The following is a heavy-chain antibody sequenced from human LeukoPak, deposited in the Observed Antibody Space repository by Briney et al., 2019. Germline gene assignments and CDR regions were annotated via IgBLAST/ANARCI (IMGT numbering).Heavy chain of an antibody. CDR3: ASLRGYSYGLDY. D-gene: IGHD5-18*01. CDR1: GFTFSSYA. CDR2: IKDDGSYI. V-gene: IGHV3-7*01. J-gene: IGHJ4*02. Sequence: GGSLRLSCAASGFTFSSYAMSWVRQAPGKGLEWVANIKDDGSYIYYVDSVKGRFTISRDNTKNSLSLQMNSLRAEDTAVYYCASLRGYSYGLDYWGQGTLVTVSS.